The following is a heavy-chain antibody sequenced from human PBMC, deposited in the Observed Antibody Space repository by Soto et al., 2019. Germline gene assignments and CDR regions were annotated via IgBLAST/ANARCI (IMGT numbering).Heavy chain of an antibody. CDR2: ISYDGSNK. CDR1: GFTFSSYA. J-gene: IGHJ6*02. D-gene: IGHD2-2*01. Sequence: GGSLRLSCAASGFTFSSYAMHWVRQAPGKGLEWVAVISYDGSNKYYADSVKGRFTISRDNSKNTLYLQMNSLRAEDTAVYYCARDLGYCSSTSCYDAMGGYYYYGMDVWGQGTTVTVSS. CDR3: ARDLGYCSSTSCYDAMGGYYYYGMDV. V-gene: IGHV3-30-3*01.